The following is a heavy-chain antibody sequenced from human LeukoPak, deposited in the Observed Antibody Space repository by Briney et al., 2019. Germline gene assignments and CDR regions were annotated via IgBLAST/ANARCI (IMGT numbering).Heavy chain of an antibody. V-gene: IGHV3-23*01. Sequence: GGSLRLSCAASGFSFSSYAMNWVRQAPGKRLEWVSSINNSGSRTYYADSVKGRFTISRDNSKNTLYLQMSSLRAEDSAVYYCAKALGNSWNFDYWGQGTLVTVSS. CDR3: AKALGNSWNFDY. J-gene: IGHJ4*02. CDR1: GFSFSSYA. CDR2: INNSGSRT. D-gene: IGHD6-13*01.